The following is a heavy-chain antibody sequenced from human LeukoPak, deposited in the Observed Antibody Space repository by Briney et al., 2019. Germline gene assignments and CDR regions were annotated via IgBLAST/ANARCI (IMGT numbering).Heavy chain of an antibody. V-gene: IGHV3-23*01. Sequence: PGGSLRLSCAASGFTFSSYAMSWVRQAPGKGLEWVSAISGSGGNTYYADSVKGRFTISRDNSKNTLYLQMNSLRAEDTAVYYCAKHSAQRSVDIVATMGVWGQGTLVTVSS. J-gene: IGHJ4*02. CDR3: AKHSAQRSVDIVATMGV. D-gene: IGHD5-12*01. CDR1: GFTFSSYA. CDR2: ISGSGGNT.